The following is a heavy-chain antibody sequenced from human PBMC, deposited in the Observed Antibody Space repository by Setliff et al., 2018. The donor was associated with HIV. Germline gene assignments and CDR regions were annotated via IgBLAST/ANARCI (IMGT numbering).Heavy chain of an antibody. CDR1: GGSINRGTYY. V-gene: IGHV4-61*09. CDR3: EAATVGETGYYGIDV. D-gene: IGHD1-26*01. CDR2: IYITGDT. Sequence: SETLSLTCSVSGGSINRGTYYWTWIRQSAGKGLEWIGHIYITGDTDYNPSLKSRVTISVDTSKNQFSLTLTSVTATDTAVYYCEAATVGETGYYGIDVWGPGTTVTVSS. J-gene: IGHJ6*02.